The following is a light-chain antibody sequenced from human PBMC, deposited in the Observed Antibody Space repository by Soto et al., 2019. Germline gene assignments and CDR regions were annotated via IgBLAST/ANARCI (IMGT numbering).Light chain of an antibody. Sequence: EIVLTQSPCTLSLSPGERATLSCRASQSVSSSYLAWYQQKPGQAPRLLIYGASSRATGIPDRFSGSGSGTVFTLTINILEPDDFAVYYCHQYGNSPQTFGQGTKVDIK. J-gene: IGKJ1*01. CDR1: QSVSSSY. CDR3: HQYGNSPQT. CDR2: GAS. V-gene: IGKV3-20*01.